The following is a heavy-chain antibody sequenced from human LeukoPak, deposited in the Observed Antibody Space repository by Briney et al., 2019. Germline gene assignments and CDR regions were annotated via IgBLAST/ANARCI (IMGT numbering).Heavy chain of an antibody. CDR2: ITNSGGST. Sequence: PGGSLRLSCAASGFTFGVYAMTWVRQAPGKGLEWVSLITNSGGSTYYADSVRGRFTVSRDNSKKTLQLQINNLRVEDTAVYYCARGQDYGMDVWGQGTTVTVSS. V-gene: IGHV3-23*01. J-gene: IGHJ6*02. CDR3: ARGQDYGMDV. CDR1: GFTFGVYA.